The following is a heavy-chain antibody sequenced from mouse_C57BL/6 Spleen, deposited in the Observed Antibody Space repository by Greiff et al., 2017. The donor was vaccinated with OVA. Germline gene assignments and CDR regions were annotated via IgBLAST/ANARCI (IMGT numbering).Heavy chain of an antibody. D-gene: IGHD1-1*01. CDR2: IHPNSGST. V-gene: IGHV1-64*01. CDR1: GYTFTSYW. Sequence: VQLQQPGAELVKPGASVKLSCKASGYTFTSYWMHWVKQRPGQGLEWIGMIHPNSGSTNYNEKFKSKATLTVDKSSSTAYMQLSSLTSEDSAVYYCARGTTVVAGPFAYWGQGTLVTVSA. CDR3: ARGTTVVAGPFAY. J-gene: IGHJ3*01.